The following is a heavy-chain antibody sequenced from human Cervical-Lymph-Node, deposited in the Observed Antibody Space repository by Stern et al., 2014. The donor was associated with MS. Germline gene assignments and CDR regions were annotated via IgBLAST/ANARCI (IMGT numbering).Heavy chain of an antibody. CDR3: ARELSGMYGMDV. CDR2: IYYSGAT. Sequence: QVQLQESGPGLVKPSQTLSLTFTVSGGSINNGDYYWSWVRQHPGTGLEWLGYIYYSGATYYNPSLKGRLTISVDTSKRHFSLKLTSVTAADTAVYYCARELSGMYGMDVWGQGTTVTVSS. CDR1: GGSINNGDYY. V-gene: IGHV4-31*03. D-gene: IGHD1-1*01. J-gene: IGHJ6*02.